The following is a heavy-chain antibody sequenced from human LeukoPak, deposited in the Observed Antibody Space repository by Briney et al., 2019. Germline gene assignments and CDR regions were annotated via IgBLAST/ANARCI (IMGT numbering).Heavy chain of an antibody. CDR1: GYTFTGYY. V-gene: IGHV1-2*06. Sequence: ASVKVSCKASGYTFTGYYMHWVRQAPGQGLEWMGRNNPNSGGTNYAQKFQGRVTMTRDTSISTAYMELSRLRSDDTAVYYCASLDYYGSGSPKLDYWGQGTLVTVSS. CDR2: NNPNSGGT. CDR3: ASLDYYGSGSPKLDY. D-gene: IGHD3-10*01. J-gene: IGHJ4*02.